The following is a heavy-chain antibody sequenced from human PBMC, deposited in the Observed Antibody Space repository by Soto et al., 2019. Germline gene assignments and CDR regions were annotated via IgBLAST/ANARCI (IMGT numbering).Heavy chain of an antibody. CDR3: AREAGYCSGGSCYARWFDP. Sequence: SVKVSCKASGGTFSSYAISWVRQAPGQGLEWMGGIIPIFGTANYAQKFQGRVTITADESTSTAYMELSSLGSEDTAVYYCAREAGYCSGGSCYARWFDPWGQGTLVTVSS. V-gene: IGHV1-69*13. D-gene: IGHD2-15*01. J-gene: IGHJ5*02. CDR2: IIPIFGTA. CDR1: GGTFSSYA.